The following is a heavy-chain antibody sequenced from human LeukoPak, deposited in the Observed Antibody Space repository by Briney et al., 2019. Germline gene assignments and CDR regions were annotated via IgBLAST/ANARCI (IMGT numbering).Heavy chain of an antibody. D-gene: IGHD5-24*01. CDR2: INPSGGST. CDR3: ARGGDGYPIDY. J-gene: IGHJ4*02. V-gene: IGHV1-46*01. CDR1: GGTFSSYA. Sequence: ASVEVSCKASGGTFSSYAISWVRQAPGQGLEWMGTINPSGGSTSYAQKFQGRVTMTRDTSTNTVYMELSSLRSEDTAVYYCARGGDGYPIDYWGQGTLVTVSS.